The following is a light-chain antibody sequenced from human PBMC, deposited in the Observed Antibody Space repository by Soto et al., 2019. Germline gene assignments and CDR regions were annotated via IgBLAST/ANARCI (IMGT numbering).Light chain of an antibody. CDR2: WAS. V-gene: IGKV4-1*01. Sequence: DILRTQSPDSLAVSLGERATINCRSSESVLYIPTNKNYLAWYQQKPGQPPKLLIYWASTREFGVPDRFSGSGSGTDFTLTISSLQAEDVAVYYCQQYFTTPRLGFGGGTKVEIK. CDR3: QQYFTTPRLG. CDR1: ESVLYIPTNKNY. J-gene: IGKJ4*01.